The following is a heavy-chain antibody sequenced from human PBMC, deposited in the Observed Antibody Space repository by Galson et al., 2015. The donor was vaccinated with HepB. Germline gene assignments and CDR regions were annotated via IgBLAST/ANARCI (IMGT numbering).Heavy chain of an antibody. CDR1: GYTFTSYY. CDR2: INPSGGST. J-gene: IGHJ5*02. CDR3: AREVGRAWNYGVFLGWFDP. D-gene: IGHD1-7*01. V-gene: IGHV1-46*01. Sequence: SVKVSCKASGYTFTSYYMHWVRQAPGQGLEWMGIINPSGGSTSYAQKFQGRVTMTRDTSTSTVYMELSSLRSEDTAVYYCAREVGRAWNYGVFLGWFDPWGQGTLVTVSS.